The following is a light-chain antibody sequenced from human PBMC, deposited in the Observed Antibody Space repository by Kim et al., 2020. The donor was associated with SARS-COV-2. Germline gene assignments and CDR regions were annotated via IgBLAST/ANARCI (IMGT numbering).Light chain of an antibody. CDR3: QQFNTYPL. Sequence: AIQLTQSPSSLSASVGDRVTITCRASQGINSALAWYQQKPGKAAKLLIYAVSSLESGVPSRFSGSGSGTDFTLTISSLQPEDFATYYCQQFNTYPLFGQGTKLEIK. V-gene: IGKV1-13*02. J-gene: IGKJ2*01. CDR2: AVS. CDR1: QGINSA.